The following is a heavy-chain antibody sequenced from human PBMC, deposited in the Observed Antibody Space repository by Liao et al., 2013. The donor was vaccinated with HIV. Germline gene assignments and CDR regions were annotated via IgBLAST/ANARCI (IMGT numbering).Heavy chain of an antibody. CDR1: GDSISSSSPY. CDR3: ARDRSWDFDY. V-gene: IGHV4-39*07. CDR2: LYFSGST. J-gene: IGHJ4*02. Sequence: QVQLQESGPGLVKPSETLSLTCTVSGDSISSSSPYWGWIRQPPGKGLEWIGSLYFSGSTYYNPSLKSRVSISMDTSKNQFSLKLSSVTAADTAVYYCARDRSWDFDYWGQGTLVTVSS. D-gene: IGHD6-13*01.